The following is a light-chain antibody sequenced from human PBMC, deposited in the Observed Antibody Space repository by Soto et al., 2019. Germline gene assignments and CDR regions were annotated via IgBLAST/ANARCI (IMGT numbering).Light chain of an antibody. Sequence: QSALTQPASVAGSPGQSITISCTGTSSDVGAYNYVSWYQQHPGKAPKLLIYDVSHRPSGVSNRFSGSKSDKTASLTLYGLQGEDEADYYCSSYTSSSTVVFGGGTKLTVL. V-gene: IGLV2-14*01. CDR2: DVS. J-gene: IGLJ2*01. CDR1: SSDVGAYNY. CDR3: SSYTSSSTVV.